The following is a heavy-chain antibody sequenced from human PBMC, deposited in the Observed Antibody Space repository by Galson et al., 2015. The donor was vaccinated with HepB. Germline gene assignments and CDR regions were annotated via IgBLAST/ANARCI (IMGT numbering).Heavy chain of an antibody. V-gene: IGHV1-2*06. CDR3: ARGGSKAFDS. J-gene: IGHJ4*02. CDR1: GYTAS. Sequence: SVKASCKASGYTASMHWVRQAPGQGLEWMGRINSNTGATNSVQKFQGRVTMTRDTSISTAYMELRRLRSDDTAVYYCARGGSKAFDSWGQGTQVTVSS. CDR2: INSNTGAT.